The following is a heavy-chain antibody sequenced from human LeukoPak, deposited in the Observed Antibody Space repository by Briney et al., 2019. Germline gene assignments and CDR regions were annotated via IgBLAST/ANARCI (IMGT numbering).Heavy chain of an antibody. Sequence: GGSLRLSCAASGFTFDDYAMHWVRQAPGKGLEWVSGISWNSGSIGYADSVKGRFTISRDNSKNTLYLQMNSLRAEDTAVYYCARGYDFWSGYSLNNDYWGQGTLVTVSS. J-gene: IGHJ4*02. CDR3: ARGYDFWSGYSLNNDY. CDR2: ISWNSGSI. V-gene: IGHV3-9*01. CDR1: GFTFDDYA. D-gene: IGHD3-3*01.